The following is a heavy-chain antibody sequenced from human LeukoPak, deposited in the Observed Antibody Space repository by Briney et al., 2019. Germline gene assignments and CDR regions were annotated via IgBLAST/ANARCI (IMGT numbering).Heavy chain of an antibody. CDR2: INHNGNVN. V-gene: IGHV3-7*03. J-gene: IGHJ6*02. CDR1: GFTFSSYW. CDR3: ARGGGLDV. Sequence: GGSLRLSCAASGFTFSSYWMNWARQVPGKGLEWVASINHNGNVNYYVDSVKGRFAISRDNAKNSLYLQMSNLRAEDTAVYFCARGGGLDVWGQGATVTVSS. D-gene: IGHD3-16*01.